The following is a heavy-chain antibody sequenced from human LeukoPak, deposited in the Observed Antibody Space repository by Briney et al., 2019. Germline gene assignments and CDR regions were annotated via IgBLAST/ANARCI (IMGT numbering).Heavy chain of an antibody. Sequence: GGSLRLSCEASGFTLSTYWMNWVRQAPGKGLEWVANINQDGSGKKYVDSVKGGFTIARDNSNNPLSLQMNSLRAEDTAVYYCASWGAGGNSWGQGTLVTVSS. V-gene: IGHV3-7*01. D-gene: IGHD3-16*01. CDR1: GFTLSTYW. J-gene: IGHJ4*02. CDR2: INQDGSGK. CDR3: ASWGAGGNS.